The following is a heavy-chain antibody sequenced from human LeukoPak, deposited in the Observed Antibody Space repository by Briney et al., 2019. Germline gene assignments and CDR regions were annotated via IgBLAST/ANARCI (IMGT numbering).Heavy chain of an antibody. J-gene: IGHJ6*02. V-gene: IGHV3-66*01. Sequence: GGSQRLSCAASGFTFRSYSMNWVRQAPGKGLEWVAVIYSDGTTHYADSVKGRFTISRDNSKNTLYLQMNGLRAEDTAVYSCARGEGYYGSGESNGMDVWGQGTTVTVSS. D-gene: IGHD3-10*01. CDR2: IYSDGTT. CDR3: ARGEGYYGSGESNGMDV. CDR1: GFTFRSYS.